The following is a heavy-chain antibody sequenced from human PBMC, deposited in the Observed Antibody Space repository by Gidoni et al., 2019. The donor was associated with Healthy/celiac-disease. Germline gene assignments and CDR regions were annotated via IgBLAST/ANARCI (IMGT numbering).Heavy chain of an antibody. CDR3: ARVCTSCYDLYYYYGMDV. V-gene: IGHV1-2*02. Sequence: QVQLVQSGAEVKKPGASVKVSCKASGYTFTGYYMHWVRQAPGQGLEWMGWINPNSGGTNYAQKFQGRVTMTRDTSISTAYMELSRLRSDDTAVYYCARVCTSCYDLYYYYGMDVWGQGTTVTVSS. CDR1: GYTFTGYY. CDR2: INPNSGGT. J-gene: IGHJ6*02. D-gene: IGHD2-2*01.